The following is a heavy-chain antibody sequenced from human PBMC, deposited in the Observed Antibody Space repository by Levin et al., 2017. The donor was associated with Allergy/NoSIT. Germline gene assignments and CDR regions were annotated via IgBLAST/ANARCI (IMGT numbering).Heavy chain of an antibody. CDR3: ARAPPYSYYYYGMDV. V-gene: IGHV4-34*01. CDR1: GGSFSGYY. J-gene: IGHJ6*02. Sequence: SETLSLTCAVYGGSFSGYYWSWIRQPPGKGLEWIGEINHSGSTNYNPSLKSRVTISVDTSKNQFSLKLSSVTAADTAVYYCARAPPYSYYYYGMDVWGQGTTVTVSS. CDR2: INHSGST. D-gene: IGHD1-26*01.